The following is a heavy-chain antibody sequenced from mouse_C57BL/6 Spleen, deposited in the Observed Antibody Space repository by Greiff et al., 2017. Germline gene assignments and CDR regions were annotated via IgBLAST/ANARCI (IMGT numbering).Heavy chain of an antibody. Sequence: EVQLQESEGGLVQPGSSMKLSCTASGFTFSDYYMAWVRQVPEKGLEWVANINYDGSSTYYLDSLKSRFIISRDNAKNILYLQMSSLKSEDTATYYCARDRAYGSSFVYFDYWGQGTTLTVSS. V-gene: IGHV5-16*01. CDR2: INYDGSST. J-gene: IGHJ2*01. CDR3: ARDRAYGSSFVYFDY. CDR1: GFTFSDYY. D-gene: IGHD1-1*01.